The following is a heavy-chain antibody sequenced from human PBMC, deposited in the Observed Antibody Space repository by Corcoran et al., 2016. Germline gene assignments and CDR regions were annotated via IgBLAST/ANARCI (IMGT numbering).Heavy chain of an antibody. CDR2: INPNSGGT. V-gene: IGHV1-2*02. J-gene: IGHJ3*02. Sequence: QVQLVQSGAEVKKPGASVKVSCKASGYTFTGYYMHWVRQAPGQGLEWMGWINPNSGGTNYAQKFQGRVTMTRDTSISTAYMELSRLRSDDTAVYYCARCGLLEPSPDALDIWGQGTIVTVSS. D-gene: IGHD1-1*01. CDR3: ARCGLLEPSPDALDI. CDR1: GYTFTGYY.